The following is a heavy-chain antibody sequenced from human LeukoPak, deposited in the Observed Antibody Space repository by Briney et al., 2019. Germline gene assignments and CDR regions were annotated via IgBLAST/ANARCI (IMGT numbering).Heavy chain of an antibody. CDR2: ISSSSYI. D-gene: IGHD2-21*02. CDR3: ARDFECGGDCQTL. CDR1: GFTFSSYS. J-gene: IGHJ4*02. Sequence: GGSLRLSCAASGFTFSSYSMNWVRQAPGKGLEWVSSISSSSYIYYADSVKGRFTISRDNAKNSLYLQMNSLRAEDTAVYYCARDFECGGDCQTLWGQGTLVTVSS. V-gene: IGHV3-21*01.